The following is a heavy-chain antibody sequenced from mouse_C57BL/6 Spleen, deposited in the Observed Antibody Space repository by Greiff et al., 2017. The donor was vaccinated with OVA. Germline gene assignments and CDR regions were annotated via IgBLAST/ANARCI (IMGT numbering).Heavy chain of an antibody. D-gene: IGHD3-2*02. CDR3: ARSAAQYAMDY. J-gene: IGHJ4*01. CDR1: GYTFTDYY. V-gene: IGHV1-76*01. CDR2: IYPGSGNT. Sequence: VQLQQSGAELVRPGASVKLSCKASGYTFTDYYINWVKQRPGQGLEWIARIYPGSGNTYYNEKFKGKATLTAEKSSSTAYMQLSSLTSEDSAVYFCARSAAQYAMDYWGQGTSVTVSS.